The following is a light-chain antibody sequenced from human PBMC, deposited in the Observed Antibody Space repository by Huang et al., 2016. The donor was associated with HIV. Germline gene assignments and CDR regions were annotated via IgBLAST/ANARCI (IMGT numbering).Light chain of an antibody. CDR1: QSVSNK. V-gene: IGKV3-15*01. J-gene: IGKJ2*03. CDR2: DAS. Sequence: IVMTQSPATVSVSPGQRVTLSCRASQSVSNKVAWYQQKPGQAPRLLIYDASKRAINTPARFSGSGSGTEFTLTINSLQSEDFAVYHCQQYNNWPRESFGQGTKLEIK. CDR3: QQYNNWPRES.